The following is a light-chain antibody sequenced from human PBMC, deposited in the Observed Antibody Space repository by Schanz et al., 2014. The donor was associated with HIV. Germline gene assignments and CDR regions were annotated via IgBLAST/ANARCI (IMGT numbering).Light chain of an antibody. J-gene: IGLJ3*02. CDR2: DVI. V-gene: IGLV2-8*01. CDR3: SSYTTTNTWL. Sequence: QSALTQPPSASGSPGQSVSISCTGTSSDVSGYNYVSWYQQHPGKAPKLMIYDVINRPSGVSDRFSGSKSGNTASLTISGLQSEDEADYYCSSYTTTNTWLFGGGTKLTVL. CDR1: SSDVSGYNY.